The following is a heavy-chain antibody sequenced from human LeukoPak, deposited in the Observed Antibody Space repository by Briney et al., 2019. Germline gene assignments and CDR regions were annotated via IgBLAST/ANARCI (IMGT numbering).Heavy chain of an antibody. CDR2: IYYSGST. V-gene: IGHV4-30-4*01. CDR3: ARGPPPDRYSYGPRGAFDI. Sequence: SQTLSLTCTVSGGSISSGDYYWSWIRQPPGKGLEWIGYIYYSGSTYYNPSLKSRVTISVDTSKNQFSLKLSSVTAADTAVYYCARGPPPDRYSYGPRGAFDIWGQGTMVTVSS. CDR1: GGSISSGDYY. D-gene: IGHD5-18*01. J-gene: IGHJ3*02.